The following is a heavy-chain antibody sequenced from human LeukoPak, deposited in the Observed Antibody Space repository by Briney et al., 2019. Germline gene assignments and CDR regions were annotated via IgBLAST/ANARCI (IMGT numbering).Heavy chain of an antibody. Sequence: GGSLRLSCAASGFTVSSNYMSWVRQAPGKGLEWVSVIYSGGSTYYADSVKGRFTISRDNSKNTLYLHMNSLRAEDTAVYYCAREDRDYGDYEFDYWGQGTLVTVSS. J-gene: IGHJ4*02. V-gene: IGHV3-66*02. D-gene: IGHD4-17*01. CDR3: AREDRDYGDYEFDY. CDR1: GFTVSSNY. CDR2: IYSGGST.